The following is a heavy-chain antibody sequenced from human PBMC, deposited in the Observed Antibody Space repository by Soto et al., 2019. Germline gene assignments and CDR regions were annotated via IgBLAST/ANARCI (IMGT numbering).Heavy chain of an antibody. J-gene: IGHJ4*02. CDR2: IDAGDGNT. D-gene: IGHD3-22*01. CDR3: AREPSFYYDSSGPFDY. Sequence: ASVKVSCKVSGYTLTELSMHWVRQAPGKGLEWMGGIDAGDGNTKYTQKFQGRVTMTRDTSASTAYMELSSLRSEDTAVYYCAREPSFYYDSSGPFDYWGQGTLVTVSS. V-gene: IGHV1-24*01. CDR1: GYTLTELS.